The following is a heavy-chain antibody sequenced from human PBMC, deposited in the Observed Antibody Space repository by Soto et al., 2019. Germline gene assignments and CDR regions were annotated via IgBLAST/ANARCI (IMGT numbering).Heavy chain of an antibody. J-gene: IGHJ2*01. CDR2: SYYTGGT. Sequence: QVQLQESGPGLVKPSQTLSLTCTVSGGSISSGGYYWSWIRQHPGKGLECIGYSYYTGGTYYNPSLDGRVTISVDTSKNQCSLELSSVTAADTAGYYCARELNYGDYHWYFDLWGRGTLVTVSS. CDR3: ARELNYGDYHWYFDL. D-gene: IGHD4-17*01. CDR1: GGSISSGGYY. V-gene: IGHV4-31*03.